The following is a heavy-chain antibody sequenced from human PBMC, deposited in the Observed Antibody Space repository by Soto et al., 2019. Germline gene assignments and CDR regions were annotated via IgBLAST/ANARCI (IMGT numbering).Heavy chain of an antibody. CDR3: AGSTTPSSNFDY. Sequence: GGSLRLSCAASGFTFDDYAMHWVRQAPGKGLEWVSGISWNSGSIGYADSVKGRFTISRDNAKNSLYLQMNSLRAEDTALYYCAGSTTPSSNFDYWGQGTLVTVSS. CDR2: ISWNSGSI. CDR1: GFTFDDYA. J-gene: IGHJ4*02. V-gene: IGHV3-9*01. D-gene: IGHD1-1*01.